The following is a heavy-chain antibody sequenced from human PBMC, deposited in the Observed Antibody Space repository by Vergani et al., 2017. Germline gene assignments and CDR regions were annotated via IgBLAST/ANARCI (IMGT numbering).Heavy chain of an antibody. CDR2: IYHSGST. D-gene: IGHD3-10*01. J-gene: IGHJ5*02. CDR1: GYSISSGYY. Sequence: QVQLQESGPGLVKPSETLSLTCAVSGYSISSGYYWGWIRQPPGKGLEWIGSIYHSGSTYYNPSLKSRVTISVDTSKNQFSLKLSSVTAADTAVYYCARRGXGSGSYYNLNWFDPWGQGTLVTVSS. CDR3: ARRGXGSGSYYNLNWFDP. V-gene: IGHV4-38-2*01.